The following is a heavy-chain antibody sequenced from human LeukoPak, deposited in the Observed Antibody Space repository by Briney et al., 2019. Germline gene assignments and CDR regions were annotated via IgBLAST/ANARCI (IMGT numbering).Heavy chain of an antibody. D-gene: IGHD1-1*01. CDR3: ATNVRFFDS. CDR2: VDHTGNT. V-gene: IGHV4/OR15-8*02. J-gene: IGHJ4*02. Sequence: SETLSLTCTVSGDSISNSIWWSWLRQPPGKGLEWIGEVDHTGNTNYRPSLDSRVTLSIDTSKNQFSLTLTSVTAADTAVYYCATNVRFFDSWGQGTRVTVSS. CDR1: GDSISNSIW.